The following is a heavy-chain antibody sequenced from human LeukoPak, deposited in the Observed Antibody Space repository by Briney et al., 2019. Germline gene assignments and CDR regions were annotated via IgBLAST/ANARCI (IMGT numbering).Heavy chain of an antibody. V-gene: IGHV3-30*03. Sequence: GGSLRLSCAASGFTFTTYGLHWVRQAPGKGLECVAVISYDGSKTYYADSVKGRFTISRDNSKNTLYLQMNSLRAEDTALYYCARAMYITGSSDFDYWGQGTLVNVSS. CDR2: ISYDGSKT. J-gene: IGHJ4*02. CDR1: GFTFTTYG. D-gene: IGHD1-26*01. CDR3: ARAMYITGSSDFDY.